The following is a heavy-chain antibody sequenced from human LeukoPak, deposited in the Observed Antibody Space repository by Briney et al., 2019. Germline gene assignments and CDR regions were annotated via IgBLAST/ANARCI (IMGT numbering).Heavy chain of an antibody. J-gene: IGHJ3*02. CDR1: GFTFSSYS. CDR3: AKSELKGGSTQDAFDI. D-gene: IGHD2-15*01. CDR2: ISSSSSYI. V-gene: IGHV3-21*04. Sequence: PGGSLRLSCAASGFTFSSYSMNWVRQAPGKGLEWVLSISSSSSYIYYADSVKGRFTISRDNAKNSLYLQMSSLRAEDTAVYYCAKSELKGGSTQDAFDIWGQGTMVTVSS.